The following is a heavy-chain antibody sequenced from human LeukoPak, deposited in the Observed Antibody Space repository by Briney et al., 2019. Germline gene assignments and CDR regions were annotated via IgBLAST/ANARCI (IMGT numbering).Heavy chain of an antibody. J-gene: IGHJ4*01. CDR3: AKHRFGEPHFDY. V-gene: IGHV4-34*01. CDR1: GGSFSDYY. D-gene: IGHD3-16*01. CDR2: INHSGST. Sequence: PSETLSLTCAVYGGSFSDYYWNWIRQPPGKGLEWIGEINHSGSTKYNPSLKSRVAMSLDTSKKQVSLELNSVTAADTAVYYCAKHRFGEPHFDYWGQGSLVTVAS.